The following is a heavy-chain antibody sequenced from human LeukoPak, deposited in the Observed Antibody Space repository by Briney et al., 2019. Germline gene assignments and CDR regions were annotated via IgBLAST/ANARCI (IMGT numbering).Heavy chain of an antibody. J-gene: IGHJ6*02. V-gene: IGHV1-18*01. CDR1: GYTFTSYG. CDR3: ARLGIAAAGSFYYYGMDV. CDR2: ISAYNGNT. D-gene: IGHD6-13*01. Sequence: ASVKVSCKASGYTFTSYGISWVRQAPGQGLEWMGWISAYNGNTNYARKLQGRVTMTTDTSTSTAYMELRSLRSDDTAVYYCARLGIAAAGSFYYYGMDVWGQGTTVTVSS.